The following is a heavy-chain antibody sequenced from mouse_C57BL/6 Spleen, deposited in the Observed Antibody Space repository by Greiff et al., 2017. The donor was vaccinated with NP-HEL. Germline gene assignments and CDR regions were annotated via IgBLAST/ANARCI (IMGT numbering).Heavy chain of an antibody. D-gene: IGHD1-1*01. CDR3: ASYDYGSSWYCEV. V-gene: IGHV1-82*01. CDR1: GYAFSSSW. J-gene: IGHJ1*03. Sequence: VQLQQSGPELVKPGASVKISCKASGYAFSSSWMNWVKQRPGKGLEWIGRIYPGDGDTYYTGKFKGKATLTADKSSSKAYLQLSSLTSGDSAVYFCASYDYGSSWYCEVWGTGTTVTVSS. CDR2: IYPGDGDT.